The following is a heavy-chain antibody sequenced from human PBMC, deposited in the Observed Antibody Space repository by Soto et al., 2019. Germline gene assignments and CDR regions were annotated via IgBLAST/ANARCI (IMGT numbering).Heavy chain of an antibody. J-gene: IGHJ4*02. V-gene: IGHV1-18*01. Sequence: AASVKVSCKASGYTFTSYGISWVRQAPGQGLEWMGWISAYNGNTNYAQKLQGRVTMTTDTSTSTAYMELRSLRSDDTAVYYCARGLDEYSSSSVGYWGQGTLVTVSS. CDR1: GYTFTSYG. CDR2: ISAYNGNT. D-gene: IGHD6-6*01. CDR3: ARGLDEYSSSSVGY.